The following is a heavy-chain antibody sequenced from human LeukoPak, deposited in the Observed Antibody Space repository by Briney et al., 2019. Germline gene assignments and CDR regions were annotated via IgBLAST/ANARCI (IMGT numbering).Heavy chain of an antibody. CDR2: IIPIFGTA. J-gene: IGHJ4*02. CDR3: ARDRLGYCSSTSCPLDY. CDR1: GGTFSSYA. V-gene: IGHV1-69*13. Sequence: ASVKVSCKASGGTFSSYAISWVRQAPGQGLEWMGGIIPIFGTANYAQKFQGRVTITADESTSTAYMELSSLRSEDTAVYYCARDRLGYCSSTSCPLDYWGQGTLVTVSS. D-gene: IGHD2-2*01.